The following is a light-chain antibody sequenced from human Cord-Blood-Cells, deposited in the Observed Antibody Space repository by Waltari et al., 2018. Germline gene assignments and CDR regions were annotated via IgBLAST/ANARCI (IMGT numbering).Light chain of an antibody. V-gene: IGKV3-11*01. CDR1: QSVSSY. J-gene: IGKJ3*01. CDR3: QQRSNWLFT. Sequence: EIVLKQSPATLSLSPGERATLSCRASQSVSSYLALYQQKPGQAPRLLIYDASNRATGIPARFSGSGSGTDFTLTISSLEPEDFAVYYCQQRSNWLFTFGPGTKVDIK. CDR2: DAS.